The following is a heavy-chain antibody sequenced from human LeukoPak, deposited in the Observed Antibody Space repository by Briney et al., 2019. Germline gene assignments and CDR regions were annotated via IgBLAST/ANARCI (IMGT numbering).Heavy chain of an antibody. J-gene: IGHJ4*02. Sequence: SETLSLTCTVSGGSISSSSYYWGWIRQPPGKGLERIGSIYYSGSSYYNPSLKSRVTISVDTSKNQFSLKLSSVTAADTVVYFCARGCSGSFPPSYWGQGTLVTVSS. D-gene: IGHD1-26*01. V-gene: IGHV4-39*01. CDR3: ARGCSGSFPPSY. CDR2: IYYSGSS. CDR1: GGSISSSSYY.